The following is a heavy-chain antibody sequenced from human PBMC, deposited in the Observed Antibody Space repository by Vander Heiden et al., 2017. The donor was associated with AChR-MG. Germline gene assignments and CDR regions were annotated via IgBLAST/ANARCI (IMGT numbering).Heavy chain of an antibody. Sequence: QVQLVQSGAEVKKPGASVKVSCKASGYTFTSYGISWVRQAPGQGLEWMGWISAYNGNTNYAQKLQGRVTMTTDTSTSTAYMELRSLRSDDTAVYYCARGSNNYDFWSGYSDYYYMDVWGKGTTVTVSS. V-gene: IGHV1-18*01. CDR3: ARGSNNYDFWSGYSDYYYMDV. CDR2: ISAYNGNT. D-gene: IGHD3-3*01. J-gene: IGHJ6*03. CDR1: GYTFTSYG.